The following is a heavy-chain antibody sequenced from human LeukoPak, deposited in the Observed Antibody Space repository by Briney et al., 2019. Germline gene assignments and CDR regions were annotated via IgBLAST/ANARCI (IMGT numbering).Heavy chain of an antibody. CDR3: ARLPRAAGTDWFDP. J-gene: IGHJ5*02. V-gene: IGHV4-39*01. CDR2: IYYSGST. CDR1: GGSISSSSYY. D-gene: IGHD6-13*01. Sequence: PSETLSLTCTVSGGSISSSSYYWGWIRQPPGKGLEWIGSIYYSGSTYYNPSLKSRVTISVDTSKNQFSLKLSSVTAADTAVYYCARLPRAAGTDWFDPWGQGTLVTVSS.